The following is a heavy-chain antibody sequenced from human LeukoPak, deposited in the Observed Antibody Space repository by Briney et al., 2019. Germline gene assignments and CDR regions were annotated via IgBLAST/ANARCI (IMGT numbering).Heavy chain of an antibody. CDR3: ARFYFPEEHDRAWYEAH. D-gene: IGHD6-19*01. CDR1: GFTFDDYA. Sequence: GGSLRLSCAASGFTFDDYAMHWVRQAPGKELVWVARIRGDGRATTYADSVKGRFTISRDNAMNTVFLQMKSLRADDTGTYYCARFYFPEEHDRAWYEAHWGQGVLVTVS. CDR2: IRGDGRAT. J-gene: IGHJ4*02. V-gene: IGHV3-74*03.